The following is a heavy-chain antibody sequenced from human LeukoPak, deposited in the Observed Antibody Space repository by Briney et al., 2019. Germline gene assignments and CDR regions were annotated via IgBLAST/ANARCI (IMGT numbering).Heavy chain of an antibody. V-gene: IGHV3-21*01. CDR3: ARARSSYGYGDAFDI. D-gene: IGHD5-18*01. CDR2: ITSSSSNN. J-gene: IGHJ3*02. Sequence: PGESLRLSCAASGFPFSRYSMNWVRQAPGEGPEWVSSITSSSSNNDYVESVKGRFTVSRDNDKNTLYMQMNSLRAEDTAVYYCARARSSYGYGDAFDIWGEGTMVTVSS. CDR1: GFPFSRYS.